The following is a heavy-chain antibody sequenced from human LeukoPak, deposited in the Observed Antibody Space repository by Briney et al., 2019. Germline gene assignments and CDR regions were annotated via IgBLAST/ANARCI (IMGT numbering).Heavy chain of an antibody. CDR2: ISSSSSYI. V-gene: IGHV3-21*01. CDR1: GFTFSSYS. D-gene: IGHD2-2*01. Sequence: GGSLRLSCAASGFTFSSYSMSWVRQAPGKGLEWVSSISSSSSYIYYADSVKGRFTISRDNAKNSLYLQMNSLRAEDTAVYYCAREVVPAAIYAFDIWGQGTMVTVSS. J-gene: IGHJ3*02. CDR3: AREVVPAAIYAFDI.